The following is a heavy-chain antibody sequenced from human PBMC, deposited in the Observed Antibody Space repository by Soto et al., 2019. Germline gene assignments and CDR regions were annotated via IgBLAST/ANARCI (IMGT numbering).Heavy chain of an antibody. D-gene: IGHD5-18*01. CDR1: GFTFSSYG. CDR3: ARVGDTAMARDAFDF. J-gene: IGHJ3*01. Sequence: QVQLVESGGGVVQPGRSLRLSCAASGFTFSSYGMHWVRQAPGKGLEWVAVIWYDGSNKYYADSVKGRFTISRDNSKNTLYLQMNSLRAEDTAVYYGARVGDTAMARDAFDFWGQGTMVTVSS. V-gene: IGHV3-33*01. CDR2: IWYDGSNK.